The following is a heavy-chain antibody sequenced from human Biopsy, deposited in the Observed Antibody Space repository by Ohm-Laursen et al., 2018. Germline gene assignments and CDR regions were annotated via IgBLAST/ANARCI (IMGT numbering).Heavy chain of an antibody. J-gene: IGHJ4*02. CDR1: GGSFTGHY. D-gene: IGHD4-23*01. CDR3: ARGSNDFGGLYFHR. V-gene: IGHV4-59*11. Sequence: TLSLTCTVSGGSFTGHYWSWIRQPPGKGLEWIGHISYTGYTGYNASLKSRVTISVDTSRNHFSLRLSSLTAADTAVYYCARGSNDFGGLYFHRWGQGTLLTVSS. CDR2: ISYTGYT.